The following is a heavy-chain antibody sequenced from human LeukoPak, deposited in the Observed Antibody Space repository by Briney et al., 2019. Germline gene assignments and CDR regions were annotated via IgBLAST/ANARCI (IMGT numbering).Heavy chain of an antibody. CDR1: GFTFSTYW. CDR2: ITPDGSST. D-gene: IGHD2-21*01. Sequence: GGSLRLSCAASGFTFSTYWMHWVRRAPGKGLMWVARITPDGSSTNYADSVQGRFTVSRDNAKNTLYLQMNSLRVEDTALYYCTKDTFGDRDYWGQGTLVTVSS. V-gene: IGHV3-74*01. CDR3: TKDTFGDRDY. J-gene: IGHJ4*02.